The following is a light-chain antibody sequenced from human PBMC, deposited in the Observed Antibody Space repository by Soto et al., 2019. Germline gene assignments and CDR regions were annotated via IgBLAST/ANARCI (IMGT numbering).Light chain of an antibody. CDR1: SSDVGGYNY. V-gene: IGLV2-14*01. Sequence: QSVRTQPASVPGSPGQSITISCTGTSSDVGGYNYVSWYQQHPGKAPKLMIYDVSNRPSGVSNRFSGSKPGNTASLTISGLQAEDEADYYCSSYTTSNTRQIVFGTGTKVTVL. CDR2: DVS. CDR3: SSYTTSNTRQIV. J-gene: IGLJ1*01.